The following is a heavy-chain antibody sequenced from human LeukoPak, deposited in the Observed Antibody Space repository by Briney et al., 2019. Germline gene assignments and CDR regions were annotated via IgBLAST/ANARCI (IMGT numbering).Heavy chain of an antibody. CDR2: IIPIFGTA. CDR3: ARDLGRDSDY. CDR1: GGTFSSYA. Sequence: GASVKVSCTASGGTFSSYAISWVRQAPGQGLERMGGIIPIFGTANYAQKFQGRVTITADESTSTAYMELSSLRSEDTAVYYCARDLGRDSDYWGQGTLVTVSS. J-gene: IGHJ4*02. D-gene: IGHD5-24*01. V-gene: IGHV1-69*13.